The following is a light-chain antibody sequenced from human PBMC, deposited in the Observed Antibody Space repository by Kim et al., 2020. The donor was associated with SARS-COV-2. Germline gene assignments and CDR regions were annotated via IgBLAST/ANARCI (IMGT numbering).Light chain of an antibody. CDR2: GAS. CDR1: QGISYY. V-gene: IGKV1-27*01. CDR3: QNYKSAPLT. J-gene: IGKJ4*01. Sequence: DIQMTQSQSSLSASVGDRVIITCRASQGISYYLAWYQQKPGKIPELLIYGASNLQSGVTSRFSGSGSGTDITLTISSLQPEDVATYYCQNYKSAPLTFGGGTKVDIK.